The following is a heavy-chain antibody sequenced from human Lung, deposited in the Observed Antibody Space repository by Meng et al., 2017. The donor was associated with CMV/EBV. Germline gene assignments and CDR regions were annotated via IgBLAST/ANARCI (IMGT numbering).Heavy chain of an antibody. CDR1: GGSITTYS. CDR3: ARTLGSAVGMGWFDP. Sequence: SETLSLXCTVSGGSITTYSWSWIRQPPGKRLGWIGYILYSGSTNYNRSLRSRVTISVDTSKNQFSLKLSSVTAADTAVYHCARTLGSAVGMGWFDPWGQGTLVTVSS. D-gene: IGHD6-13*01. J-gene: IGHJ5*02. CDR2: ILYSGST. V-gene: IGHV4-59*01.